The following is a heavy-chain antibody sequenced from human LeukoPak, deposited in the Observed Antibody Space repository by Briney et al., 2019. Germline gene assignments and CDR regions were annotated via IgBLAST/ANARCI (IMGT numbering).Heavy chain of an antibody. CDR1: GGSISSYY. CDR2: IYTSGST. Sequence: SETLSLTCTVSGGSISSYYWSWIRQPAGKGLEWIGRIYTSGSTNYNPSLKSRVTMSVDTSKNQFSLKLSSVTAADTAVYYCARETYDFWSGYSFYYFDYWGQGTLVTVSS. CDR3: ARETYDFWSGYSFYYFDY. V-gene: IGHV4-4*07. D-gene: IGHD3-3*01. J-gene: IGHJ4*02.